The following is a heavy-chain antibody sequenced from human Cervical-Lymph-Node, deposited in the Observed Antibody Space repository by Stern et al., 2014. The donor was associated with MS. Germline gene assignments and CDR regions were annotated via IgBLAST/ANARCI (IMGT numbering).Heavy chain of an antibody. Sequence: VQLVQSGGGLVQPGRSLRLSCAASGFTFDDYAMHWVRQAPGKGLEWVSGISWNSDKIGYADSVKGRFTISRDNAKNSLFLQMNSLRAEDTALYYCAKVLLAGTTPFVDYWGQGTLVTVSS. CDR1: GFTFDDYA. D-gene: IGHD1-7*01. CDR2: ISWNSDKI. CDR3: AKVLLAGTTPFVDY. J-gene: IGHJ4*02. V-gene: IGHV3-9*01.